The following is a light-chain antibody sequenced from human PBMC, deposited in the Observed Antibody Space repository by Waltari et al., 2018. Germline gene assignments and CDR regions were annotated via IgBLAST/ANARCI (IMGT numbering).Light chain of an antibody. V-gene: IGLV1-40*01. Sequence: QSVLTQPPSVSGAPGQRVTISCTGSGSNIGAGYDGHWYHQVPRTTPKLRIYGSTSRHFGVPDRFFSTTSGTSASLTITGLQVEDEGDYYCQSYDTSLSVVFGGGTKLTVL. CDR3: QSYDTSLSVV. CDR1: GSNIGAGYD. CDR2: GST. J-gene: IGLJ3*02.